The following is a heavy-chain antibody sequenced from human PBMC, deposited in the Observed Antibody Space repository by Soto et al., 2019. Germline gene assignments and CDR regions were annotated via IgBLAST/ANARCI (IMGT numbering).Heavy chain of an antibody. J-gene: IGHJ4*02. CDR3: ARHSGSYFRDY. V-gene: IGHV4-4*02. CDR1: GDSISSSNC. Sequence: QVQLQESGPGLVKPSGTLSLTCAVSGDSISSSNCWSWVRQPPGKGLEWIGAIYHSGSTNYNPSLKSRVTISVDKSKYQFSPHLNSVTAADTAVYYCARHSGSYFRDYWRQGTLVTVSS. CDR2: IYHSGST. D-gene: IGHD1-26*01.